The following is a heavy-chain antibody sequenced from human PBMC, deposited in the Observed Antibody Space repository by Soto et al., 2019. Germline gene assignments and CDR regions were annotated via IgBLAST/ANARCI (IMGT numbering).Heavy chain of an antibody. Sequence: EVQLVESGGGLIQPGGSLKLSCAVSGLDVSGNYMTWVRQAPGQGLGWVSVIYSGGSTYYADSAKGRFTISRDTSNNTLYLEMNSLRAEDTAVYYCARDGGCDGVDCNNLVDPWGQGTLGTVSS. D-gene: IGHD2-21*01. CDR2: IYSGGST. J-gene: IGHJ5*02. CDR1: GLDVSGNY. CDR3: ARDGGCDGVDCNNLVDP. V-gene: IGHV3-53*01.